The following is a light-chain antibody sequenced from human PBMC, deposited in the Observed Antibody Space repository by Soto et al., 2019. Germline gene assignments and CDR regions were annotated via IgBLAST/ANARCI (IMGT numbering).Light chain of an antibody. V-gene: IGKV3-15*01. CDR2: GAS. J-gene: IGKJ1*01. Sequence: IVITPSPATLSVSPWSRATLYSGSSQSVSSNLAWYQQKPGQAPRLLIYGASTRATGIPARFSGSGSGTEFTLTISSLQSEDFAVYYCQQYNNWPSWTFGQGTKVDIK. CDR1: QSVSSN. CDR3: QQYNNWPSWT.